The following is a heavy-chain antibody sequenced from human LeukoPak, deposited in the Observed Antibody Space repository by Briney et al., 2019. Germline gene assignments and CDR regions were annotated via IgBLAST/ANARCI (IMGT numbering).Heavy chain of an antibody. CDR1: GGPFSGYY. CDR2: INHSGST. Sequence: SETLSLTCAVYGGPFSGYYWSWIRQPPGKGLEWIGEINHSGSTNYNPSLKSRVTISVDTSKNQFSLKLSSVTAEDTAVYYCARDCYYGDYCGWGQGTLVTVSS. V-gene: IGHV4-34*01. D-gene: IGHD4-17*01. J-gene: IGHJ4*02. CDR3: ARDCYYGDYCG.